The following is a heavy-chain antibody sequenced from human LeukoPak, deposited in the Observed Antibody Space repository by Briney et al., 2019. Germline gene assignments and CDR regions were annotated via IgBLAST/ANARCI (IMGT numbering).Heavy chain of an antibody. V-gene: IGHV4-34*01. CDR2: INHSGST. CDR3: ASSVAGLYYFDY. J-gene: IGHJ4*02. Sequence: PSETLSLTCAVYGGSFSGYYWSWIRQPPGKGLEWIGEINHSGSTNYNPSLKSRVTISVDTSKNQFSLKLSSVTAADTAVYYCASSVAGLYYFDYWGQGTLVTVSS. D-gene: IGHD6-19*01. CDR1: GGSFSGYY.